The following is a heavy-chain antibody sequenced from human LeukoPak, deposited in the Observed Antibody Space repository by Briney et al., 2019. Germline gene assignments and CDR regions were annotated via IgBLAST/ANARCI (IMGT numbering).Heavy chain of an antibody. V-gene: IGHV3-23*01. Sequence: GGSLRLSCAASGFTFSAYAMNWVRQAPGKGLEWVSSIIGRGTSAFYADSVKGRFTISRDNSKNTLYLQMNSLTAADTAVYYCAKPSGNVVAVPMDIWGQGTTVIVSS. CDR2: IIGRGTSA. J-gene: IGHJ6*02. D-gene: IGHD2-15*01. CDR3: AKPSGNVVAVPMDI. CDR1: GFTFSAYA.